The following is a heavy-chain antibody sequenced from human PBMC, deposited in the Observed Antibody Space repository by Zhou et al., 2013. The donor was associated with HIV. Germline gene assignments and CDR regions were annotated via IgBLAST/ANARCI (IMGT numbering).Heavy chain of an antibody. D-gene: IGHD2-2*01. Sequence: QVQLVQSGAEVKKPGASVKVSCKASGYTFTSYGISWVRQAPGQGLEWMGWISAYNGNTNYAQKLQGRVTMTTDTSTSTAYMELRSLRSDDTAVYYCARAAGKFCSSTSCYGFWFDPWGQGTLVTVSS. CDR1: GYTFTSYG. CDR3: ARAAGKFCSSTSCYGFWFDP. V-gene: IGHV1-18*01. J-gene: IGHJ5*02. CDR2: ISAYNGNT.